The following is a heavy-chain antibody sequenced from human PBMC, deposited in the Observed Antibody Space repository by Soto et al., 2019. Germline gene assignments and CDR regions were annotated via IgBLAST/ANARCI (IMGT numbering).Heavy chain of an antibody. CDR1: GYTFTSHG. Sequence: QVQLVQSGAEVKKPGASVKVSCKPSGYTFTSHGISWVRQAPGQGLEWMGWISAYNGNTNYAQKFQGRFTMTTATSTSTAHMELRSLRSDDTAVYYCARGTVTTGYYHYYMDVWGKGTTVTVSS. J-gene: IGHJ6*03. V-gene: IGHV1-18*04. D-gene: IGHD4-17*01. CDR2: ISAYNGNT. CDR3: ARGTVTTGYYHYYMDV.